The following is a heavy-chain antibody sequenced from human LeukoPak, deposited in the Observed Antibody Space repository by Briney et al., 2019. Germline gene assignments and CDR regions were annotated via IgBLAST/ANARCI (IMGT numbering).Heavy chain of an antibody. CDR2: IYYSGST. CDR1: GAFISSSSYY. D-gene: IGHD5-18*01. V-gene: IGHV4-39*02. CDR3: ACVDTA. Sequence: SETLSLTCTVSGAFISSSSYYWGWIRQPPGKGLEWIGSIYYSGSTYYNPSLKSRVTISVDTSKNHFSLKVTSVTAADTAVYYCACVDTAWGQGTLVTVPS. J-gene: IGHJ5*02.